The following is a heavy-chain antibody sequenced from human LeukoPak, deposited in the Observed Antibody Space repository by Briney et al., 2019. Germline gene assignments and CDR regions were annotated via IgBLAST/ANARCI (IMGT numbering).Heavy chain of an antibody. D-gene: IGHD6-13*01. Sequence: GGSLRLSCAASGFTFSNYAMHWVRQAPGKGLEWVAVMSYDGSNKYHADSVKGRFTISRNNSKNTLHLQMNSLTAEDTAVYYCARAVREQQLVHYYFFDMDVWGQGTTVTVSS. J-gene: IGHJ6*02. CDR3: ARAVREQQLVHYYFFDMDV. CDR1: GFTFSNYA. CDR2: MSYDGSNK. V-gene: IGHV3-30-3*01.